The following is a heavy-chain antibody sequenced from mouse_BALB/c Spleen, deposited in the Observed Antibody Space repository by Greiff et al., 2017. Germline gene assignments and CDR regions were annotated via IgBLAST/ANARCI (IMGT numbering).Heavy chain of an antibody. J-gene: IGHJ2*01. CDR1: GYAFTNYL. Sequence: QVQLQQSGAELVRPGTSVKVSCKASGYAFTNYLIEWVKQRPGQGLEWIGVINPGSGGTNYNEKFKGKATLTADKSSSTAYMQLSSLTSDDSAVYFCARTDYYGSSFDDWGQGTTLTVSS. D-gene: IGHD1-1*01. CDR3: ARTDYYGSSFDD. V-gene: IGHV1-54*01. CDR2: INPGSGGT.